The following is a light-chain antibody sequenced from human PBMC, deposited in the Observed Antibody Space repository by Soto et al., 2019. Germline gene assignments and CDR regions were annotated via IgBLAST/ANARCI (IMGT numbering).Light chain of an antibody. CDR1: SCNFGSST. J-gene: IGLJ1*01. V-gene: IGLV1-44*01. CDR3: STWDTSFSGCYV. CDR2: NNN. Sequence: QTVLTQPPSATVSPGQRVTFSCSGSSCNFGSSTVSCYQRRKCPAATVLVLNNNQRPYGVPARFSGSKSGSSAYLAISGFPSEDEGDYSCSTWDTSFSGCYVFGVGTKVTVL.